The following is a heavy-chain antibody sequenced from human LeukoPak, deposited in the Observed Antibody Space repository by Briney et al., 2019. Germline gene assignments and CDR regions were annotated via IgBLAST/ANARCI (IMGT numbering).Heavy chain of an antibody. D-gene: IGHD3-9*01. CDR2: ISSSSSYI. CDR3: AGPPYYDILEDAFDI. J-gene: IGHJ3*02. V-gene: IGHV3-21*01. Sequence: GGSLRLSCTASGFTFSDFWMSWVRQAPGKGLEWVSSISSSSSYIYYADSVKGRFTISRDNAKNSLYLQMNSLRAEDTAVYYCAGPPYYDILEDAFDIWGQGTMVTVSS. CDR1: GFTFSDFW.